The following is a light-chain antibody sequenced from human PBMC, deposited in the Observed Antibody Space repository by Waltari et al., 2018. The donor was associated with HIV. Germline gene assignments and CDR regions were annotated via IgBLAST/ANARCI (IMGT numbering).Light chain of an antibody. CDR1: QDIRND. CDR2: AAS. J-gene: IGKJ2*01. CDR3: QQYNNWPPT. V-gene: IGKV1-6*01. Sequence: AIQMTQSPSSLAASVGDRVTITCRASQDIRNDLGWYQQKPGKAPKVLIFAASSLQSGVPARFSGSGSGTDFTLTISSLQSEDSAIYYCQQYNNWPPTFGQGARLEIQ.